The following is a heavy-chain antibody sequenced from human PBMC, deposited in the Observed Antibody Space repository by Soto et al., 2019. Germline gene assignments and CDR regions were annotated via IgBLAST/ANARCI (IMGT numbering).Heavy chain of an antibody. V-gene: IGHV3-23*01. CDR2: ISGSGGST. D-gene: IGHD2-8*01. CDR3: AKDHGHSAVYAVFDY. J-gene: IGHJ4*02. Sequence: GESLKISCAASGFTFSSYAMSWVRQAPGKGLEWVSAISGSGGSTYYADSVKGRFTISRDNSKNTLYLQMNSLRAEDTAVYYCAKDHGHSAVYAVFDYWGQGTLVTVSS. CDR1: GFTFSSYA.